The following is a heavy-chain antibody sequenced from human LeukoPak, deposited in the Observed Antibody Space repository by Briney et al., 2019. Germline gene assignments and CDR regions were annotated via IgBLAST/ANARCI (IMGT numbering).Heavy chain of an antibody. CDR3: AREYYDILTGSSHAFDI. D-gene: IGHD3-9*01. V-gene: IGHV1-8*01. CDR1: GYTFSSND. CDR2: MNPHSGNT. Sequence: ASVKVSCKASGYTFSSNDINWVRQATGQGLEWMGWMNPHSGNTGYAQKFQGRVTMTRNTSISTAYMELSSLRSEDTAVYYCAREYYDILTGSSHAFDIWGQGTMVTVSS. J-gene: IGHJ3*02.